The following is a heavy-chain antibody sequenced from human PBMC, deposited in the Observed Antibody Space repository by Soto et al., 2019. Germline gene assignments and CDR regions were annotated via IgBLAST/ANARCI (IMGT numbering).Heavy chain of an antibody. J-gene: IGHJ5*02. D-gene: IGHD3-22*01. V-gene: IGHV4-39*01. Sequence: SETLCLTCTVSGFSVNRGDYYWAWMRQRPGKGLEWIGSVYYSGGTHQNPSQSRFIISIDTAKNQISLRLKSVSAADTAVYYCSIHVRSYSGGYHWFGPWGQGTLVTVSS. CDR3: SIHVRSYSGGYHWFGP. CDR1: GFSVNRGDYY. CDR2: VYYSGGT.